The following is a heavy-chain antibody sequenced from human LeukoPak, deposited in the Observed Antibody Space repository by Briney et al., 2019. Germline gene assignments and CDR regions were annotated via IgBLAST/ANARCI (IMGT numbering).Heavy chain of an antibody. D-gene: IGHD3-9*01. Sequence: GRSLRLSCAASGFTFSSYAMHWVRQAPGKGLEWVAVISYDGSNKYYADSVKGRFTTSRDNSKNTLYLQMNSLRAEDTAVYYCARDLQNYYDILTGIGGGYFDYWGQGTLVTVSS. V-gene: IGHV3-30-3*01. J-gene: IGHJ4*02. CDR3: ARDLQNYYDILTGIGGGYFDY. CDR1: GFTFSSYA. CDR2: ISYDGSNK.